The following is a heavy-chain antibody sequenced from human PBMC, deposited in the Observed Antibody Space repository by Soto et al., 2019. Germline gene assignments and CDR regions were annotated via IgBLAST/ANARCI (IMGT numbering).Heavy chain of an antibody. CDR3: ARAPRYSSSYYFDY. J-gene: IGHJ4*02. Sequence: TLSLTCTVSGGSISSGDYYWSWIRQPPGKGLEWIGYIYYSGSTYYNPSLKSRVTISVDTSKNQFSLKLSSVTAADTAVYYCARAPRYSSSYYFDYWGQGTLVTVSS. CDR1: GGSISSGDYY. V-gene: IGHV4-30-4*01. CDR2: IYYSGST. D-gene: IGHD6-6*01.